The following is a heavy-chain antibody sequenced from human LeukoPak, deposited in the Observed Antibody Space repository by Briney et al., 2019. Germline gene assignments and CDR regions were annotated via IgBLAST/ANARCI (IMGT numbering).Heavy chain of an antibody. J-gene: IGHJ6*03. D-gene: IGHD2-2*02. CDR1: GYTFTDYN. CDR2: ISAYNGNT. Sequence: ASVKVSCKASGYTFTDYNIHWVRQAPGQGLEWMGWISAYNGNTNYAQKLQGRVTMTTDTSTSTAYMELRSLRSDDTAVYYCAREALGYCSSTSCYNPYYYMDVWGKGTTVTVSS. CDR3: AREALGYCSSTSCYNPYYYMDV. V-gene: IGHV1-18*04.